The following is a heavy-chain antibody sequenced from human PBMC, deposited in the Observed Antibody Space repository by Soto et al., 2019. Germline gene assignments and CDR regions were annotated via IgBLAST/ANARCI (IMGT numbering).Heavy chain of an antibody. Sequence: QVQLVESGGGVVQPGGSLSLSCATSGFTFTSFTMHWVRQAPGKGLEWIAVMSYDGARTDYADAVKGRFTISRDTSKNTLYLQMNSLRAEDTALYYCAKCGNYDMLTGQGGFDPWGQGTLVTVSS. J-gene: IGHJ5*02. CDR2: MSYDGART. V-gene: IGHV3-30-3*02. CDR3: AKCGNYDMLTGQGGFDP. D-gene: IGHD3-9*01. CDR1: GFTFTSFT.